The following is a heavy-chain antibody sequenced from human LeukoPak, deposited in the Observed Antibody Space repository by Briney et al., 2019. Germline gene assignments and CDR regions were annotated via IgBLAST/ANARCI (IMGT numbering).Heavy chain of an antibody. CDR3: ARKPIVNSAWYYFDY. J-gene: IGHJ4*02. V-gene: IGHV4-39*07. Sequence: SETLSLTCTVSGGSVNSGTYYWSWIRQPPGTGLEWIGNIYYSGSAYYNPSLKSRVTMSVDTSKNQFSLKLSSVTAADTAVYYCARKPIVNSAWYYFDYWGQGTLVTVSS. CDR2: IYYSGSA. CDR1: GGSVNSGTYY. D-gene: IGHD3-22*01.